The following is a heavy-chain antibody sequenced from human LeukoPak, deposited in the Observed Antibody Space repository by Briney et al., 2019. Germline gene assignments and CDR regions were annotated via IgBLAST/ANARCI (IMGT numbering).Heavy chain of an antibody. CDR2: IYYSGST. J-gene: IGHJ4*02. V-gene: IGHV4-31*03. CDR3: AKDHESDGYPCLDH. Sequence: SQTLSLTCTVSGGSISSGGYYWSWIRQHPGKGLEWIGYIYYSGSTYYNPSLKSRVTISVDTSKNQFSLKLSSVTAADTAVYYCAKDHESDGYPCLDHWGLGTLVTVSS. CDR1: GGSISSGGYY. D-gene: IGHD3-22*01.